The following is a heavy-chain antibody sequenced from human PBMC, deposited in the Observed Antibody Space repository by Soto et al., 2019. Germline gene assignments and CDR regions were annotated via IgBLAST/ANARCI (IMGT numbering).Heavy chain of an antibody. D-gene: IGHD3-22*01. CDR2: LYSGTT. CDR1: GGSVSSDDHY. Sequence: PSETLFLTCTVSGGSVSSDDHYWNWIRQSPGKGLEWIGYLYSGTTSYNPALKSRVSISRDKSKNQFSLKLTSVSAADTAVYFCARGGIYDYCAKSHDTSAYYLSIDSWGQGTQVTVSS. V-gene: IGHV4-30-4*01. CDR3: ARGGIYDYCAKSHDTSAYYLSIDS. J-gene: IGHJ4*02.